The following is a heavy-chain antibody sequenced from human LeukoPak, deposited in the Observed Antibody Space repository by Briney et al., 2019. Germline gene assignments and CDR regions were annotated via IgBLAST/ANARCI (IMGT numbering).Heavy chain of an antibody. CDR2: IHSSGSN. CDR1: GGPHRVRF. D-gene: IGHD3-9*01. CDR3: ARDPGDTDWYNFDF. J-gene: IGHJ4*02. V-gene: IGHV4-59*11. Sequence: WHSQSLTRTVSGGPHRVRFWRWFPGPPGRGLVNIGDIHSSGSNNYNPSYKSRVTVSLEMSKNQFSLSLSSVTAADTAVYYWARDPGDTDWYNFDFWGQGILVTVSS.